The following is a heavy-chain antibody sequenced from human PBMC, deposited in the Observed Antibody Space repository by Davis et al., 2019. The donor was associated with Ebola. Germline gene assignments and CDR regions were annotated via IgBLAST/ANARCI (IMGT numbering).Heavy chain of an antibody. CDR3: ARVILRMVSY. D-gene: IGHD2-8*01. CDR2: ISSSGSTI. V-gene: IGHV3-11*01. Sequence: LSLTCAVYGGSFSGYYWSWIRQAPGKGLEWVSYISSSGSTIYYADSVKGRFTISRDNAKNSLYLQMNSLRAEDTAVYYCARVILRMVSYWGQGTLVTVSS. CDR1: GGSFSGYY. J-gene: IGHJ4*02.